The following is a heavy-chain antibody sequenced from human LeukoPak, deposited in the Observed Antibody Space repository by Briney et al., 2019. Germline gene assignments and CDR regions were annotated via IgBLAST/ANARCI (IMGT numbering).Heavy chain of an antibody. D-gene: IGHD3-22*01. CDR1: GFTFSSYA. CDR2: ISGSGGST. Sequence: PGGSLRLSCAASGFTFSSYAMSWVRQAPGKGLEWVSAISGSGGSTYYADSVKGRFTISRENYKKRLYLQMNSLRAEDTAVYYCAKDRPAYYYDSSGYYPDAFDIWGQGTMVTVSS. V-gene: IGHV3-23*01. J-gene: IGHJ3*02. CDR3: AKDRPAYYYDSSGYYPDAFDI.